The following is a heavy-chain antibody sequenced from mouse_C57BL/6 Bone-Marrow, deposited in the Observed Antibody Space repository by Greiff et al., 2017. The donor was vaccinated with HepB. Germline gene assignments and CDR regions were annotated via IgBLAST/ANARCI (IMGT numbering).Heavy chain of an antibody. CDR2: ISSGGSYT. Sequence: DVQLVESGGDLVKPGGSLKLSCAASGFTFSSYGMSWVRQTPDKRLEWVATISSGGSYTYYPDSVKGRFTISRDNAKNTPYLQMSSLKSEDTAMYYWARHPYWYFDVWGTGTTVTVSS. CDR3: ARHPYWYFDV. J-gene: IGHJ1*03. V-gene: IGHV5-6*01. CDR1: GFTFSSYG.